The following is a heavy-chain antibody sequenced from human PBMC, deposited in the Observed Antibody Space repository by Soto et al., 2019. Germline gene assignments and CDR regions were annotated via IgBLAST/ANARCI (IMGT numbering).Heavy chain of an antibody. J-gene: IGHJ4*02. D-gene: IGHD4-17*01. CDR1: GFTFGDYA. V-gene: IGHV3-49*03. CDR3: CVHDYGDYVREYYFDY. Sequence: GGSLRLSCTASGFTFGDYAMSWFRQAPGKGLEWVGFIRSKAYGGTTEYAASVKGRFTISRDDSKSIAYLQMNSLKTEDTAVYYCCVHDYGDYVREYYFDYWGQGTLVTVSS. CDR2: IRSKAYGGTT.